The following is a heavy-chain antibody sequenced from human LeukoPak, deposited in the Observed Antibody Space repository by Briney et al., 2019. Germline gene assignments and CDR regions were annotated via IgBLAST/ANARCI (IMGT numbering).Heavy chain of an antibody. D-gene: IGHD5-18*01. CDR1: GGSISSYY. Sequence: PSETLSLTCTVSGGSISSYYWSWIRQPPGKGLEWIGYIYYSGGTDYNPSLKSRVTISVDTSKNQFSLKLSSVTAADTAVYYCARDRYSYGYKYTPDAFDIWGQGTMVTVSS. V-gene: IGHV4-59*01. J-gene: IGHJ3*02. CDR2: IYYSGGT. CDR3: ARDRYSYGYKYTPDAFDI.